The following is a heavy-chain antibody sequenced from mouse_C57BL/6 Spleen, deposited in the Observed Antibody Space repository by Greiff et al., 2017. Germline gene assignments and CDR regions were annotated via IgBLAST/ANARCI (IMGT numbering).Heavy chain of an antibody. V-gene: IGHV1-82*01. Sequence: QVQLQQSGPELVKPGASVKISCKASGYAFSSSWMNWVKQRPGKGLEWIGRIYPGDGDTNYNGKFKGKATLTADKSSSTAYMQLSSLTSEDSAVYFCARSVTGMGFDYWGQGTTLTASS. CDR2: IYPGDGDT. D-gene: IGHD4-1*01. CDR1: GYAFSSSW. J-gene: IGHJ2*01. CDR3: ARSVTGMGFDY.